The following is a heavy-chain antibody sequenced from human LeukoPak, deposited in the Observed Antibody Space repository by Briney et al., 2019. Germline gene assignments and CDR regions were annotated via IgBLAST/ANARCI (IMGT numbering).Heavy chain of an antibody. Sequence: PGGSLRLSCAASGFTFSNYAMIWVRQSPGKGLEWVSAIGGDSGAIQYADSVRGRFTISRDNSKDTLYLQMNNLRVDDTAVYYCAKERGTGYSSSWYSWFDPWGQGTLVTVSS. V-gene: IGHV3-23*01. CDR2: IGGDSGAI. J-gene: IGHJ5*02. CDR3: AKERGTGYSSSWYSWFDP. D-gene: IGHD6-13*01. CDR1: GFTFSNYA.